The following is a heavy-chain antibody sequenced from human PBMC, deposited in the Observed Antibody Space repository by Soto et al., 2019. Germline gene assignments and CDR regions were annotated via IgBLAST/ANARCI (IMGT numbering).Heavy chain of an antibody. Sequence: SETLSLTCTVSGGSISSYYWSWIRQPPGKGLEWIGYIYYSGSTNYNPSLKSRVTISVDTSKNQFSLKLSSVTAADTAVYYCAREEQWLVSGMDVWGQGTTVTVSS. CDR3: AREEQWLVSGMDV. V-gene: IGHV4-59*01. J-gene: IGHJ6*02. CDR2: IYYSGST. D-gene: IGHD6-19*01. CDR1: GGSISSYY.